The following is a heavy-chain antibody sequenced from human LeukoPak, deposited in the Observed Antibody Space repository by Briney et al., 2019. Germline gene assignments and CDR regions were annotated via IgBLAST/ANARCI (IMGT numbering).Heavy chain of an antibody. CDR3: AKDGLSYYDFWSGYPGLDY. J-gene: IGHJ4*02. CDR2: ITGSGGNT. V-gene: IGHV3-23*01. Sequence: GGSLRLSCAASGFIFSSYSMSWVRQAPGKGLEWVSVITGSGGNTYYADSVKGRFTISKDNSKNTLYLQMNSLRAEDTAVYYCAKDGLSYYDFWSGYPGLDYWGQGTLVTVSS. CDR1: GFIFSSYS. D-gene: IGHD3-3*01.